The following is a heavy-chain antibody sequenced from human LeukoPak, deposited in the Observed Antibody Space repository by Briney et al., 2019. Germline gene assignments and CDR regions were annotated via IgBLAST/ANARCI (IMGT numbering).Heavy chain of an antibody. V-gene: IGHV4-30-4*01. Sequence: PSETLSLTCTVSGDSFTNDHYFWSWTRQPPGEGLEWIGYIYYTAGSYYNPSLRSRVTMSIDTSRNQFSLKLSSVTAADTAVYHCGRGMRYSESYVVEYWGLGTLVTVSS. CDR2: IYYTAGS. CDR3: GRGMRYSESYVVEY. CDR1: GDSFTNDHYF. J-gene: IGHJ4*02. D-gene: IGHD1-26*01.